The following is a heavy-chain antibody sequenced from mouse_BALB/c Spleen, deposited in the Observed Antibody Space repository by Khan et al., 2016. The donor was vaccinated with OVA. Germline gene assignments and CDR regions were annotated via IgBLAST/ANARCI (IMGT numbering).Heavy chain of an antibody. Sequence: QMQLEESGPGLVAPSQSLSITCTVSGFSLTSYGVNWVRQPPGKGLEWLGVIWGDGNTNYHSALISRLSISKDNSRSQVFLKLNSLQTDDTATYYCAKFDGIFYAMDYWGQGTSVTVSS. D-gene: IGHD2-3*01. V-gene: IGHV2-3*01. CDR2: IWGDGNT. CDR3: AKFDGIFYAMDY. J-gene: IGHJ4*01. CDR1: GFSLTSYG.